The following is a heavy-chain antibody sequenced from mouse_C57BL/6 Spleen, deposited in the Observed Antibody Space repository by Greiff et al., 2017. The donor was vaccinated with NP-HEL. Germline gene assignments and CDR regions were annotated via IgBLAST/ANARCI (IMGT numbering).Heavy chain of an antibody. CDR1: GYTFTSYW. V-gene: IGHV1-74*01. CDR2: IHPSDSDT. CDR3: AIQGVTVYYDALDY. Sequence: QVQLQQPGAELVKPGASVKVSCKASGYTFTSYWMHWVQQRPGQGLEWIGRIHPSDSDTNYNQKFKGKATWNVNKSSSTAYMQLSSLTSEDSAVYYCAIQGVTVYYDALDYWGQGTSVTVSS. D-gene: IGHD2-1*01. J-gene: IGHJ4*01.